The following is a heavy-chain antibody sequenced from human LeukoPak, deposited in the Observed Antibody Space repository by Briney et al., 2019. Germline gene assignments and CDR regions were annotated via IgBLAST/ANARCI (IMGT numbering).Heavy chain of an antibody. V-gene: IGHV3-53*05. CDR1: GFTFSAYA. CDR2: IYSGGST. Sequence: GGSLRLSCAASGFTFSAYAMSWVRQAPGKGLEWVSVIYSGGSTYYADSVKGRFTISRDKSKNTVYLQMNSLRFEDTAMYYCARNWFDPWGQGTLLTVSS. J-gene: IGHJ5*02. CDR3: ARNWFDP.